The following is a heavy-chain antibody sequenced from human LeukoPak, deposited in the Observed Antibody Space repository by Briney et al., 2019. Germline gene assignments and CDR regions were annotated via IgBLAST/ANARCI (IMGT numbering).Heavy chain of an antibody. CDR3: ARDLQWLTKAYWYFDL. CDR1: GGSISSYY. D-gene: IGHD5-12*01. J-gene: IGHJ2*01. CDR2: IYYSGST. Sequence: SETLSLTCTVSGGSISSYYWSWIRQPPGKGLEWIGYIYYSGSTNYNPSLKSRVTISVDTSKNQFSLKLSSVTAADTAVYYCARDLQWLTKAYWYFDLWGRGTLVTVFS. V-gene: IGHV4-59*01.